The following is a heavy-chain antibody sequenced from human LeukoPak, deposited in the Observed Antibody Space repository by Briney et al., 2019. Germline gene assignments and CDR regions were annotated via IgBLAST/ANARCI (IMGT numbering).Heavy chain of an antibody. CDR2: IYNSGST. CDR3: ARNGAVDWDAEYAFDI. D-gene: IGHD3/OR15-3a*01. J-gene: IGHJ3*02. Sequence: SDTLSLTCTVSGDSFSYFYWSWIRQPPGKGLEWIGYIYNSGSTSYNPSLRSRVTISVDTSKNQFSLKLSSVTAADTAVYYCARNGAVDWDAEYAFDIWGQGTWVTVSS. V-gene: IGHV4-59*07. CDR1: GDSFSYFY.